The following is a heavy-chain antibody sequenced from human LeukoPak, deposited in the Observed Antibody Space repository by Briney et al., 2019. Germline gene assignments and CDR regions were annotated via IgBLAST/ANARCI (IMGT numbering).Heavy chain of an antibody. Sequence: GGSLRLSCAASGFTFINAWMNWVRQAPGKGLEWVGRIKSKTDGGTTDYAAPVKGRFTISRDNSKNTLYLQMNSLRAEDTAVYYCAKVSGSYVNDYWGQGTLVTVSS. CDR3: AKVSGSYVNDY. J-gene: IGHJ4*02. CDR1: GFTFINAW. V-gene: IGHV3-15*01. CDR2: IKSKTDGGTT. D-gene: IGHD1-26*01.